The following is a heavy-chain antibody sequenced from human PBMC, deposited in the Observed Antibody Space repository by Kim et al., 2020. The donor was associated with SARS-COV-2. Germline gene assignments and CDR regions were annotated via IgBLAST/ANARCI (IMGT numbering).Heavy chain of an antibody. D-gene: IGHD3-10*01. J-gene: IGHJ5*02. V-gene: IGHV1-69*06. Sequence: TATYAAKVQGRGQITADKSTGTAYMGLRSLRSEDTAVYYCAREEGGDGNNWFDPWGQGTLVTVSS. CDR2: TA. CDR3: AREEGGDGNNWFDP.